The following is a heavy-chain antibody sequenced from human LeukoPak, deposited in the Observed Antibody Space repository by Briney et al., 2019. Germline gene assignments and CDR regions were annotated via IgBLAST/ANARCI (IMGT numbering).Heavy chain of an antibody. J-gene: IGHJ2*01. CDR2: IYYSGST. CDR1: GGSISSYY. CDR3: ARGPNGYNRRYFDL. V-gene: IGHV4-59*01. D-gene: IGHD5-24*01. Sequence: SETLSLTCSVSGGSISSYYWSWIRQPPGKGLEWIGYIYYSGSTNYNPSLKSRVTISVDTSKSQFSLKLSSVTAADTAVYYCARGPNGYNRRYFDLWGRGTLVTVSS.